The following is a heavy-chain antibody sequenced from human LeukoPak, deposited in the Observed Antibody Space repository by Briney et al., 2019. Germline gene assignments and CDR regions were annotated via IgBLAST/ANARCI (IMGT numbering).Heavy chain of an antibody. Sequence: GGSLRLSCVASGFTFSMYAMNWVRQAPGKGLEWVANIKQAGTEKYYVDSVKGRFTISRDNAKNSLFLQMNSLRAEDTAVYFCARVRGGYYLDYWGQGTLVTVSS. CDR3: ARVRGGYYLDY. V-gene: IGHV3-7*04. D-gene: IGHD5-24*01. CDR2: IKQAGTEK. CDR1: GFTFSMYA. J-gene: IGHJ4*02.